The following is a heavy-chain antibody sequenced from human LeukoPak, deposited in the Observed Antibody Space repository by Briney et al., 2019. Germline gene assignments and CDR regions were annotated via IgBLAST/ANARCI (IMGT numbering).Heavy chain of an antibody. CDR2: INPSSGGT. Sequence: ASVKVSCKASGGTFSSYAISWVRQAPGQGLEWMGWINPSSGGTRYAQKYQGRVTMTRDTSIGTAYMELSRLTSDDTAMYYCARVLTPTVVTSNFDYWGQGTLVTVSS. CDR3: ARVLTPTVVTSNFDY. V-gene: IGHV1-2*02. J-gene: IGHJ4*02. CDR1: GGTFSSYA. D-gene: IGHD4-23*01.